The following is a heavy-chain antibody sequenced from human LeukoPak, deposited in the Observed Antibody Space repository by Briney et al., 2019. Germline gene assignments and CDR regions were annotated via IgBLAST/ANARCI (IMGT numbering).Heavy chain of an antibody. CDR2: ISVDNGDT. Sequence: GASVKASCKASGYTFANYAITWVRQAPGPGLEYMGWISVDNGDTNDAQMLQGRVTMITDTSTNTAYMELRGLRSDDTAVYYCARANCAGDCYLKHWGQGTLVTVSS. V-gene: IGHV1-18*01. CDR3: ARANCAGDCYLKH. J-gene: IGHJ4*02. CDR1: GYTFANYA. D-gene: IGHD2-21*02.